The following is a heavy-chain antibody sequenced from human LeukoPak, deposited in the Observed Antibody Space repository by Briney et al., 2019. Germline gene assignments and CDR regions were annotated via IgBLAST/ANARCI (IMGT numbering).Heavy chain of an antibody. CDR2: IIPIFGTA. D-gene: IGHD5-18*01. CDR1: GGTFSSYA. Sequence: VASVKVSCKASGGTFSSYAISWVRQAPGQGLEWMGGIIPIFGTANYAQKFQGRVTITADESTSTAYMELSSLRSEDTAVYYCARSYLDTAMVYNWFDPWGQGTLVTVSS. CDR3: ARSYLDTAMVYNWFDP. J-gene: IGHJ5*02. V-gene: IGHV1-69*13.